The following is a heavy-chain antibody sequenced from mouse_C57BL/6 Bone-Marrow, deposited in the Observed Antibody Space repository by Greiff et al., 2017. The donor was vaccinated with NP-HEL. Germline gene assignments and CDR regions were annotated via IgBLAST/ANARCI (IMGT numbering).Heavy chain of an antibody. CDR2: IYTRSGNT. D-gene: IGHD2-2*01. CDR3: AGWLPYYFDY. J-gene: IGHJ2*01. Sequence: VQLQQSGAELARPGASVKLSCKASGYTFTSYGISWVKQRTGQGLEWIGEIYTRSGNTYYNEKFKGKATLTADQSSSTAYMELRSLTSEDSAVYFCAGWLPYYFDYWGQGTTLTVSS. V-gene: IGHV1-81*01. CDR1: GYTFTSYG.